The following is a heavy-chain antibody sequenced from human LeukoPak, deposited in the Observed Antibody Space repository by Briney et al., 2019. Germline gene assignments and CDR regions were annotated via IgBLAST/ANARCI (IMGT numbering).Heavy chain of an antibody. J-gene: IGHJ4*02. V-gene: IGHV3-30*18. D-gene: IGHD3-10*01. CDR1: GFTFSSYG. CDR2: ISYDGSNK. CDR3: AKGYRIVSGSLDY. Sequence: GRSLRLSCAASGFTFSSYGMHWVRQAPGKGLEWVAVISYDGSNKYYADSVKGRFTISRDNSKNTLYLQMNSLRAEDTAVYYCAKGYRIVSGSLDYWGQGTLVTVSS.